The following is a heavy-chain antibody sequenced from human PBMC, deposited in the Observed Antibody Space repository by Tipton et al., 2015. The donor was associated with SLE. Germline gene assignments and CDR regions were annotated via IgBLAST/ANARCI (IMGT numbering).Heavy chain of an antibody. CDR1: GESITSYY. D-gene: IGHD5-24*01. J-gene: IGHJ4*02. CDR3: ARGDVD. Sequence: PGLVKPSETLSLNCGVSGESITSYYWSWFRQSTGRGLEWIGRVYSSGSANYNPALISRVSMSVDISKNQFFLTLRSVTAADTAVYFCARGDVDWGQGTLVTVSS. CDR2: VYSSGSA. V-gene: IGHV4-4*07.